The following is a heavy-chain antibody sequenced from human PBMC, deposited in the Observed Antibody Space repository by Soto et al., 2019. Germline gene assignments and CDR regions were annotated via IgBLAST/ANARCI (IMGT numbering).Heavy chain of an antibody. V-gene: IGHV1-18*01. CDR2: ISAYNGNT. CDR3: VRDPYRYYYGSRWFDP. CDR1: GYTFTSYG. D-gene: IGHD3-10*01. Sequence: ASVKVSCKASGYTFTSYGISWVRQAPGQGLEWMGWISAYNGNTNYAQKLQGRVTMTTDTSTSTAYMELRSLRSDDTAVYYCVRDPYRYYYGSRWFDPWGQGTLVTVSS. J-gene: IGHJ5*02.